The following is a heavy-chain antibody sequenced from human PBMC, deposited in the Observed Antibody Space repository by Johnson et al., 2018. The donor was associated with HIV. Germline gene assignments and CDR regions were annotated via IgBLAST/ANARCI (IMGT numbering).Heavy chain of an antibody. D-gene: IGHD6-19*01. V-gene: IGHV3-20*04. CDR1: GFNLDDYG. CDR2: VTWNADTT. CDR3: ARAVIAVAGSCGAFDI. Sequence: VQLVESGGTVVRPGGSLRLSCAASGFNLDDYGMRWVRQAPGKGLEWVSGVTWNADTTGYADSVKGRFTISRDKAKSPMYLQMNSLGAEDTAVYYCARAVIAVAGSCGAFDIWGQGTMVTVSS. J-gene: IGHJ3*02.